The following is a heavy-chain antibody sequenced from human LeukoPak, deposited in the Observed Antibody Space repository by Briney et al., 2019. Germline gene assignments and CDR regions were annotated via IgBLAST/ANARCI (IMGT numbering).Heavy chain of an antibody. Sequence: GGSLRLSCAASGFIFRRYGMSWVRRGPGKGLEWVSGISESGDWSSYADSVKGRLTISRDNSKTTLYLQMSSLRAEDTAVYYCQLSDSSPAYWGQGTLVTVSS. CDR1: GFIFRRYG. CDR2: ISESGDWS. V-gene: IGHV3-23*01. D-gene: IGHD6-6*01. J-gene: IGHJ4*02. CDR3: QLSDSSPAY.